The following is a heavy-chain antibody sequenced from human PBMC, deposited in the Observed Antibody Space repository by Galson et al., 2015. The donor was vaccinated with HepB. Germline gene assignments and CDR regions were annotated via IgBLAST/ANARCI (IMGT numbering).Heavy chain of an antibody. CDR1: GFTFSSYG. Sequence: SLRLSCAASGFTFSSYGMHWVRQAPGKGLEWVAFIRYDGSNKYYADSVKGRFTISRDNSMNTLYLQMNSPRAEDTAVYYCAKNYYGSGSYEAVDPWGQGTLVTVSS. CDR3: AKNYYGSGSYEAVDP. D-gene: IGHD3-10*01. CDR2: IRYDGSNK. V-gene: IGHV3-30*02. J-gene: IGHJ5*02.